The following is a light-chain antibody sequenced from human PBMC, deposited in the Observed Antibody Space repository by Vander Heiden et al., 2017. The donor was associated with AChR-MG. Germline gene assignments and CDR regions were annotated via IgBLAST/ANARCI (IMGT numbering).Light chain of an antibody. V-gene: IGKV1-39*01. CDR2: AAS. Sequence: EIQMTQSVSSLSAAVGDRVTITCRVSQGISNYFNCYQHKPAKVPRLLIYAASSLQSRVPSRFSGSGCGTDVTLSILSLRREEFAAYSGQLSYDNRSFGRGTQLEI. CDR3: QLSYDNRS. J-gene: IGKJ5*01. CDR1: QGISNY.